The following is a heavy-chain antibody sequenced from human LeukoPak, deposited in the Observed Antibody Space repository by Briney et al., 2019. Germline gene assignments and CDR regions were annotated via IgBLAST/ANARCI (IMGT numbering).Heavy chain of an antibody. CDR2: IYYSGST. Sequence: SETLSLTCTVSGGSISSGGYYWSWIRQHPGKGLEWIGYIYYSGSTYYNPSLKSRVTISVDTSKNQFSLKLSSVTAADTAVYYCARVVAGYSSGRRMSYWYFDLWGRGTLVTVSS. V-gene: IGHV4-31*03. CDR3: ARVVAGYSSGRRMSYWYFDL. D-gene: IGHD6-19*01. CDR1: GGSISSGGYY. J-gene: IGHJ2*01.